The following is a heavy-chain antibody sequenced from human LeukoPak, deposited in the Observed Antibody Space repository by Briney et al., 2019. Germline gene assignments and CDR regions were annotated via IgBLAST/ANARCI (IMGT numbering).Heavy chain of an antibody. CDR2: IYYSGST. CDR1: GGSISSYY. Sequence: SETLSLTCTVSGGSISSYYWSWIRQPPGKGLEWIGYIYYSGSTNYNPSLKSRVTISVDTSKNQFSLKLSSVTAADTAVYYCARGQLSYDILTGLSSFFDYWGQGTLVTVSS. J-gene: IGHJ4*02. D-gene: IGHD3-9*01. CDR3: ARGQLSYDILTGLSSFFDY. V-gene: IGHV4-59*01.